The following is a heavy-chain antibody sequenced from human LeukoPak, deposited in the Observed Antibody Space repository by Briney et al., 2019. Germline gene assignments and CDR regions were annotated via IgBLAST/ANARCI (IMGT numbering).Heavy chain of an antibody. J-gene: IGHJ4*02. CDR1: VYTLNSYG. Sequence: ASVKVSYQSSVYTLNSYGISWVRQAPGQGLEWMGWISAYNGNTNYAQKLQGRVTMTTDTSKSTAYMELRSRRSGDRTVYLCARDDITMVRGVIGYWGQGTLVTVSS. D-gene: IGHD3-10*01. CDR2: ISAYNGNT. CDR3: ARDDITMVRGVIGY. V-gene: IGHV1-18*01.